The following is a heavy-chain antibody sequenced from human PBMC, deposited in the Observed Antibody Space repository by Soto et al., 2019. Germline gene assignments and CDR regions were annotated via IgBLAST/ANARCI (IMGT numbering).Heavy chain of an antibody. D-gene: IGHD3-10*01. CDR2: ISYDGSNK. J-gene: IGHJ4*02. CDR3: AGDFRPITSGGSGGSDY. V-gene: IGHV3-30-3*01. Sequence: QVQLVESGGGVVQPGRSLRLSCAASGFTFSSYAMHWVRQAPGKGLEWVAVISYDGSNKYYADSVKGRFTISRDNSKDTLYLQMNIRRAEDTAVYYCAGDFRPITSGGSGGSDYWGQGTLVTVSS. CDR1: GFTFSSYA.